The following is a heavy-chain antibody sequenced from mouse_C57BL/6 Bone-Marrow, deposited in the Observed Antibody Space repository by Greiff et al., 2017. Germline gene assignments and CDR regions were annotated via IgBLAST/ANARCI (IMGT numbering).Heavy chain of an antibody. CDR3: ARVTVARTYFDV. CDR2: ISDGGSYT. CDR1: GFTFSSYA. Sequence: EVHLVESGGGLVKPGGSLKLSCAASGFTFSSYAMSWVRQTPEKRLEWVATISDGGSYTYYPDNVKGRFTISRDNAKNNLYLQMSHLKSEDTAMYYCARVTVARTYFDVWGTGTTVTVSS. D-gene: IGHD1-1*01. J-gene: IGHJ1*03. V-gene: IGHV5-4*01.